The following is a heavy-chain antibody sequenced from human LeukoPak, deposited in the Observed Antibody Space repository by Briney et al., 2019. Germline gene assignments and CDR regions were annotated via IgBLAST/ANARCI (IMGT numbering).Heavy chain of an antibody. J-gene: IGHJ4*02. Sequence: GGSLRLSCAASGFTFSSYAMSWVRQAPGKGLEWVSAISGSGGSTYYADSVKGRFTISRDNSKNTLYLQMNSQRAEDTAVYYCAKATHYYDSSGYYTHFDYWGQGTLVTVSS. CDR3: AKATHYYDSSGYYTHFDY. V-gene: IGHV3-23*01. CDR2: ISGSGGST. CDR1: GFTFSSYA. D-gene: IGHD3-22*01.